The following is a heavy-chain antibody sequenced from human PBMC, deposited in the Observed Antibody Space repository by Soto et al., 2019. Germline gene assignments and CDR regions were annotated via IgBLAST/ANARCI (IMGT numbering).Heavy chain of an antibody. CDR2: INPSGGST. D-gene: IGHD4-17*01. CDR3: AGASLDYGDLPSQPFDP. CDR1: GYTFTSYY. J-gene: IGHJ5*02. V-gene: IGHV1-46*01. Sequence: ASVKVSCKASGYTFTSYYMHWVRQAPGQGLEWMGIINPSGGSTSYAQKFQGRVTMTRDTSTSTVYMELSSLRSEDTAVYYCAGASLDYGDLPSQPFDPWGQGTPVTVSS.